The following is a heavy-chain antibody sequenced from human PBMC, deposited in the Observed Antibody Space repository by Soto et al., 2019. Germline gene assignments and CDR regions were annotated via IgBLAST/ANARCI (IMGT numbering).Heavy chain of an antibody. CDR3: TTGRYNWYSDY. V-gene: IGHV3-15*01. J-gene: IGHJ4*02. Sequence: GGSLRLSCAASGFTFSNAWMSWVRQAPGKGLEWVGRIKSKTDGGTTDYAAPVKGRFTISRDDSKNTLYLQMNSLKTEDTAVYDCTTGRYNWYSDYWGQGTLVTVSS. CDR1: GFTFSNAW. CDR2: IKSKTDGGTT. D-gene: IGHD1-20*01.